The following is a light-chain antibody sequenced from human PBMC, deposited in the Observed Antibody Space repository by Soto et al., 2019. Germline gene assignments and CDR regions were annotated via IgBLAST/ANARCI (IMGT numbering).Light chain of an antibody. V-gene: IGKV1-39*01. CDR3: QQTYSAPPL. J-gene: IGKJ1*01. Sequence: DIQMTQSPSSLSASVGDRVTITCRASQSISSYLNWYQQKPGKAPKLLIYAASSLQSGVPSRFSGSGSGTDFTLTISSLQREDFATYYCQQTYSAPPLFGQGTKVEIK. CDR1: QSISSY. CDR2: AAS.